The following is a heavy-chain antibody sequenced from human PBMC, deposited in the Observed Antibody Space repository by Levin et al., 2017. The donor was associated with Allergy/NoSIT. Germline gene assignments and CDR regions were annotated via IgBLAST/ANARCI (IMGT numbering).Heavy chain of an antibody. J-gene: IGHJ5*02. V-gene: IGHV1-24*01. CDR3: AIGRCYECVWIDP. Sequence: AASVKVSCKVSGYSLTEASMHWVRQAPGKGLEWMGSFDPEDGKRIYAQKFQGRVTMTEDTSTDTAYMELSSLRSEDTAVYYCAIGRCYECVWIDPWGQGTLVTVSS. D-gene: IGHD4/OR15-4a*01. CDR1: GYSLTEAS. CDR2: FDPEDGKR.